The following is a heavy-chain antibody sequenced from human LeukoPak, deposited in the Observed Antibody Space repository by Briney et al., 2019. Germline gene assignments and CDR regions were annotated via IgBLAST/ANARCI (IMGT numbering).Heavy chain of an antibody. Sequence: PSETLSLTCTVSGGSISSYYWSWIRQPPGKGLEWIGSIYHSGSTYYNPSLKSRVTISVDTSKNQFSLKLSSVTAADTAVYSCARHNGREGSGFLFDYWGQGTLVTVSS. V-gene: IGHV4-59*08. CDR2: IYHSGST. J-gene: IGHJ4*02. CDR3: ARHNGREGSGFLFDY. D-gene: IGHD6-19*01. CDR1: GGSISSYY.